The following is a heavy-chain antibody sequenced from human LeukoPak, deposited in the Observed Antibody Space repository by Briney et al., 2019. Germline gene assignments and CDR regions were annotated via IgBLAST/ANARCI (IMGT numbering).Heavy chain of an antibody. V-gene: IGHV4-59*01. CDR3: ARGSGYDFDY. CDR1: GGSLSSYY. D-gene: IGHD5-12*01. CDR2: IYYSGST. J-gene: IGHJ4*02. Sequence: SETLSLTCTVSGGSLSSYYWSWIRQPPGKGLEWIGYIYYSGSTNYNPSLKSRVTISVDTSKNQFSLKLSSVTAADTAVYYCARGSGYDFDYWGQGTLVTVSS.